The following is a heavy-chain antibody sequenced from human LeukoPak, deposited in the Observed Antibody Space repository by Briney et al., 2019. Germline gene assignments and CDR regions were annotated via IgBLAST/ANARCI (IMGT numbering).Heavy chain of an antibody. V-gene: IGHV4-59*08. Sequence: SETLSLTCTVSGGSISSYYWSWIRQPPGKGLEWIGYIYYSGSTNYNPSLKSRVTISVDTSKNQFSLKLSSVTAADTAVYYCAGHSLTGDPPPPPYFDYWGQGTLVTVSS. CDR1: GGSISSYY. CDR2: IYYSGST. D-gene: IGHD7-27*01. CDR3: AGHSLTGDPPPPPYFDY. J-gene: IGHJ4*02.